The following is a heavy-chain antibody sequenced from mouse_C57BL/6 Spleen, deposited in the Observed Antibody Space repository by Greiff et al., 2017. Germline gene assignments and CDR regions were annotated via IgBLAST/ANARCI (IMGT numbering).Heavy chain of an antibody. CDR2: IRNKANNHAT. Sequence: EVKLMESGGGLVQPGGSMKLSCAASGFTFSDAWMYWVRQSPEKGLEWVAEIRNKANNHATYYAESVKGRFTISRDDSKSSVYLQMNSLRAEDTGIYYCTRSDGSSYAMDYWGQGTSVTVSS. V-gene: IGHV6-6*01. CDR3: TRSDGSSYAMDY. CDR1: GFTFSDAW. D-gene: IGHD1-1*01. J-gene: IGHJ4*01.